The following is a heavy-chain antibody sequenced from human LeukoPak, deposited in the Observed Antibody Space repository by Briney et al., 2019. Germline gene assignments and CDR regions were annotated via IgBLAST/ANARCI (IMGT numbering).Heavy chain of an antibody. J-gene: IGHJ4*02. Sequence: ASVKVSCKASGYTFTSYDINWVRQATGQGLEWMGWVNPKSGNTGYKQKFQARLTITRDTSISAAYMELSSLTSDDTALYFCARGLPLGFCTYGVCYPPRHLDFWGQGTLVTVSS. CDR2: VNPKSGNT. CDR1: GYTFTSYD. V-gene: IGHV1-8*01. D-gene: IGHD2-8*01. CDR3: ARGLPLGFCTYGVCYPPRHLDF.